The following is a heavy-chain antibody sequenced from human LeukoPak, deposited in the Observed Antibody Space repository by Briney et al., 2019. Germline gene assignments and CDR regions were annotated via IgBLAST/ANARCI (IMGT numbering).Heavy chain of an antibody. J-gene: IGHJ4*02. CDR1: GYTFTTYG. V-gene: IGHV1-18*01. Sequence: ASVKVSCKTSGYTFTTYGIPWVRQAPGQGLEWMGWISAYNGDTDYAQRLQGRVTMTTDTSATTAYMELRSLTSDDTAMYYCARGKGARDYWGQGTLVTVSS. CDR2: ISAYNGDT. CDR3: ARGKGARDY.